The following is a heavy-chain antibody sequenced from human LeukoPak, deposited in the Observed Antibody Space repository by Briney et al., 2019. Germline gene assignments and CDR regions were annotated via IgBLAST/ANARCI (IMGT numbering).Heavy chain of an antibody. CDR1: GGSVSSGSHY. Sequence: PSETLSLTCTVSGGSVSSGSHYWSWIRQPPGKGLEWIGYIYYSGSTNCNPSLKSRVTLSADTSRNQFSLKLSSVTAADTAVYYCARLSAAGDYVDYWGQGTLVTVSS. CDR3: ARLSAAGDYVDY. D-gene: IGHD6-13*01. V-gene: IGHV4-61*01. CDR2: IYYSGST. J-gene: IGHJ4*02.